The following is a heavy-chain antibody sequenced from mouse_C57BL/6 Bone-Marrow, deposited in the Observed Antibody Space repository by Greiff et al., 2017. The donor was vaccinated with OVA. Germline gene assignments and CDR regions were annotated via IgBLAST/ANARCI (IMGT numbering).Heavy chain of an antibody. CDR2: IYPGSGST. V-gene: IGHV1-55*01. CDR3: ARGGLPDGDY. CDR1: GYTFTSYW. Sequence: VQLQQSGAELVKPGASVKMSCKAYGYTFTSYWITWVKQRPGQGLEWIGDIYPGSGSTNYNEKFKSKATLTVDTSSSTAYMQLSSLTSEDSAVYYCARGGLPDGDYWGQGTSVTVSS. J-gene: IGHJ4*01.